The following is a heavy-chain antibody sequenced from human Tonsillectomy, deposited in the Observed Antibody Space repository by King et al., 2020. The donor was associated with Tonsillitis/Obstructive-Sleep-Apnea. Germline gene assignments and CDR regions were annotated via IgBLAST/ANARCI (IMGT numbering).Heavy chain of an antibody. CDR3: ARASGESYVYGAFDI. CDR1: GFTFSNYD. Sequence: VQLVESGGGLVQPGGSLRLSCAASGFTFSNYDMHWVRQPTGRTLEWVSAIGTTGDTYYPDSMKGRFTISRENAKNSLYLQMNSLRAGDTAVYYCARASGESYVYGAFDIWGQGTMVTVSS. CDR2: IGTTGDT. V-gene: IGHV3-13*04. J-gene: IGHJ3*02. D-gene: IGHD5-18*01.